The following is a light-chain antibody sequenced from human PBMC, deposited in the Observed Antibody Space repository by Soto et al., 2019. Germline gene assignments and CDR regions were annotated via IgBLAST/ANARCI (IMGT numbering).Light chain of an antibody. V-gene: IGKV4-1*01. CDR1: QSVLYSSNNKNY. Sequence: DIVMTQSPDSLAESLGERATINCKSSQSVLYSSNNKNYLAWYQQKPGQPPKLLIYWASTRESGVPDLFSGSGSGTDFTLTISSLQAEDAAVYYCQQYYSPPATFGQGTKVEI. CDR3: QQYYSPPAT. J-gene: IGKJ1*01. CDR2: WAS.